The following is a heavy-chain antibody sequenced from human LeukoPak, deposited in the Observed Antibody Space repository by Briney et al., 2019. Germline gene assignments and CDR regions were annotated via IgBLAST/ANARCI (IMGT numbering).Heavy chain of an antibody. Sequence: ASVKVSCKASGYTFTGYYMHWVRQAPGQGLEWMGWINPNSGGTNYAQKFQGRVTMTRDTSISTAYMELSRLRSDDTAVYYCARDLPSDITIISHWGQGTLVTVSS. J-gene: IGHJ4*02. CDR3: ARDLPSDITIISH. CDR2: INPNSGGT. CDR1: GYTFTGYY. V-gene: IGHV1-2*02. D-gene: IGHD3-22*01.